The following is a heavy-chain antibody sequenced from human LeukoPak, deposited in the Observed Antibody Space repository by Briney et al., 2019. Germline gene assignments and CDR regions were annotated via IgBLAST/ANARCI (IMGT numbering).Heavy chain of an antibody. V-gene: IGHV3-20*04. CDR3: ARDNLLLWFGELSYFDY. J-gene: IGHJ4*02. Sequence: GGSLRLSCAASGFTFDDYGMSWVRQAPGKGLEWVSGINWNGGSTGYADSVKGRFTISRDNAKNSLYLQMNSLRAEDTALYYCARDNLLLWFGELSYFDYWGQGTLVTVSS. CDR2: INWNGGST. CDR1: GFTFDDYG. D-gene: IGHD3-10*01.